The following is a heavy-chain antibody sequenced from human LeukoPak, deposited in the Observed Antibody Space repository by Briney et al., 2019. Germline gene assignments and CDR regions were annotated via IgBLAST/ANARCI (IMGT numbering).Heavy chain of an antibody. D-gene: IGHD4/OR15-4a*01. CDR3: ARDFSGASRIDY. Sequence: PGRSLRLSCAAPGFTFSSYAMHWVRQAPGKGLEWVAVISYDAYREYHADSVKGRFTISRDNSKNTLYLQMNSLRAEDTAVYYCARDFSGASRIDYWGQGTLVTVSS. J-gene: IGHJ4*02. CDR2: ISYDAYRE. V-gene: IGHV3-30-3*01. CDR1: GFTFSSYA.